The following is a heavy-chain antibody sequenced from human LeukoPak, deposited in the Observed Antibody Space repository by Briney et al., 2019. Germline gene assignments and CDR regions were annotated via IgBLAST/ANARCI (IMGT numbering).Heavy chain of an antibody. CDR2: IHYSGST. J-gene: IGHJ3*02. CDR3: ARRKRITIFGVVPNDAFDI. Sequence: SEALSLTCTVSGGSISSSSYYWGWIRQPPGKGLEWIGSIHYSGSTYYNPSLKSRVTISVDTSKNQFSLKLSSVTAADTAVYYCARRKRITIFGVVPNDAFDIWGQGTMVTVSS. CDR1: GGSISSSSYY. D-gene: IGHD3-3*01. V-gene: IGHV4-39*01.